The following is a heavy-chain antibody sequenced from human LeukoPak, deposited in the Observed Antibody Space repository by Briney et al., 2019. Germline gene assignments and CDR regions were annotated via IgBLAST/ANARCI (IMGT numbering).Heavy chain of an antibody. CDR3: ARPRRDGYNIGAFDI. D-gene: IGHD5-24*01. CDR1: GGSFSGYY. Sequence: SETLSLTCAVYGGSFSGYYWSWIRQPPGKGLEWIGEINHSGSTNYNPSLKSRVTISVDTSKNQFSLKLSTVTAADTAVYYCARPRRDGYNIGAFDIWGQGTMVTVSS. CDR2: INHSGST. V-gene: IGHV4-34*01. J-gene: IGHJ3*02.